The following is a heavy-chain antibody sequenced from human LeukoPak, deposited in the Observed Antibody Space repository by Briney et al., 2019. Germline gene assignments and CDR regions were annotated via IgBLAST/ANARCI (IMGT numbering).Heavy chain of an antibody. CDR1: GFTFSSYS. CDR3: TRDMIRGVPDYIDY. Sequence: GGSLRLSCAASGFTFSSYSMNWVRQAPGKGLEWVAAISAEGDIQIYLDSVMGRFTISRDNSKSTLYLQMNSLRIEDTGFYYCTRDMIRGVPDYIDYWGQGTLVTVSS. J-gene: IGHJ4*02. V-gene: IGHV3-30-3*01. D-gene: IGHD3-10*01. CDR2: ISAEGDIQ.